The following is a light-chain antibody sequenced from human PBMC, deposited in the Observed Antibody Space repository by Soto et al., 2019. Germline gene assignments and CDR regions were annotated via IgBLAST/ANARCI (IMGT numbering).Light chain of an antibody. V-gene: IGKV3-20*01. Sequence: EIVLTQSPGTLSLSPGERATLSCRASQSVRSSYLAWYQQKPGQAPRLLIYGASTRATGIPDRFSGSGSGTDFTLPISRLEPEDFAMYYCQQYGTSPQITSGPGTKVDIK. J-gene: IGKJ3*01. CDR2: GAS. CDR1: QSVRSSY. CDR3: QQYGTSPQIT.